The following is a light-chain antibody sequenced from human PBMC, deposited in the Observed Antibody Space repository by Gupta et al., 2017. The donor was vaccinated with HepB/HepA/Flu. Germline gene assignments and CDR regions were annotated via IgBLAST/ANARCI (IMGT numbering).Light chain of an antibody. CDR2: DAS. Sequence: EIVLTQSPATLSLSPGERATLSCRASQSVSSYLAWYQQKPGQAPRLLIYDASNRATGIPARFSGSGSGTDFTLTISSLEPEDFAVYYCQQRSDCPQTFGQGTKLEI. CDR3: QQRSDCPQT. CDR1: QSVSSY. V-gene: IGKV3-11*01. J-gene: IGKJ2*01.